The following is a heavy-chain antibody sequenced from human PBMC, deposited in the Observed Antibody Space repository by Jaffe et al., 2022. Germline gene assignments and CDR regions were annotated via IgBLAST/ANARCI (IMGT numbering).Heavy chain of an antibody. V-gene: IGHV4-39*01. D-gene: IGHD2-15*01. Sequence: QLQLQESGPGLVKPSETLSLTCTVSGGSISSSSYYWGWIRQPPGKGLEWIGSIYYSGSTYYNPSLKSRVTISVDTSKNQFSLKLSSVTAADTAVYYCARIDCSGGSCYSAGPFDPWGQGTLVTVSS. CDR3: ARIDCSGGSCYSAGPFDP. J-gene: IGHJ5*02. CDR2: IYYSGST. CDR1: GGSISSSSYY.